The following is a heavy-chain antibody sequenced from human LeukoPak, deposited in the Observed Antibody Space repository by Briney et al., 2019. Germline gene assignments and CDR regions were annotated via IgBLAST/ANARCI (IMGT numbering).Heavy chain of an antibody. CDR3: ATRTVLRYFDWLSPQGFDY. Sequence: SETLSLTCTVSGGSVSSGSYYWSWIRQPPGKGLEWIGYIYYSGSTNYNPSLKSRVTISVDTSKNQFSLKLSSVTAADTAVYYCATRTVLRYFDWLSPQGFDYWGQGTLVTVSS. D-gene: IGHD3-9*01. V-gene: IGHV4-61*01. J-gene: IGHJ4*02. CDR1: GGSVSSGSYY. CDR2: IYYSGST.